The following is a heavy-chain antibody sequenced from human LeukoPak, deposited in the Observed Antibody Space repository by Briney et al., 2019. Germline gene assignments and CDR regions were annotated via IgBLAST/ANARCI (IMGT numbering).Heavy chain of an antibody. J-gene: IGHJ4*02. CDR3: ARVRGYPTQLDY. Sequence: GGSLRLSCAASGFTFSSYDMNWVRQAPGKGLEWLSYISSSGSYISDADSVKGRFTISRDNAKKSLYLQMTSLRAEDTAVYYCARVRGYPTQLDYWGQGTLVTVSS. V-gene: IGHV3-48*03. D-gene: IGHD5-12*01. CDR2: ISSSGSYI. CDR1: GFTFSSYD.